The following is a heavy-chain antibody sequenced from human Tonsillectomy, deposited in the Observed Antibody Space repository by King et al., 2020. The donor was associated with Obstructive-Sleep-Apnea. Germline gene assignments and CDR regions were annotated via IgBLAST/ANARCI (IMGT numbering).Heavy chain of an antibody. D-gene: IGHD5-18*01. J-gene: IGHJ4*02. CDR2: IDWDDDK. Sequence: QVTLKESGPALVKPTQTLTLTCTFSGFSLSTSGMCVSWIRQPPGKALEWLARIDWDDDKYYSTSLQTRLTISKDTSKNQVVLTMTNMDPVDTATYYCARDRPSVDTAIPSLDYWGQGTLVTVSS. CDR1: GFSLSTSGMC. CDR3: ARDRPSVDTAIPSLDY. V-gene: IGHV2-70*15.